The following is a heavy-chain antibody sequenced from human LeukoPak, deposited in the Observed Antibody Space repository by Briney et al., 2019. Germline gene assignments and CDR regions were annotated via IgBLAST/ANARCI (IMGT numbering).Heavy chain of an antibody. V-gene: IGHV1-24*01. Sequence: ASVKVSCKVSGYTLTELSMHWVRQAPGKGLEWMGGFDPKDGETIYAQKFQGRVTMTEDTSTDTAYMELSSLRSEDTAVYYCATLTTVTRGPHYFDYWGQGTLVTVSS. CDR1: GYTLTELS. J-gene: IGHJ4*02. CDR2: FDPKDGET. D-gene: IGHD4-17*01. CDR3: ATLTTVTRGPHYFDY.